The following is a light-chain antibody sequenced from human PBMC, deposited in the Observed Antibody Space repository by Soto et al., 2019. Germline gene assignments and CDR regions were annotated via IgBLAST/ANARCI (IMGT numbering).Light chain of an antibody. V-gene: IGLV2-14*01. Sequence: QSALTQPSSVSGSPGQSITISSTGTSSDVGAYDYVSWYQQHPGKAPKYLIYEVSNRPSGVSDRFSGSKSGTTASLTISGLQDADEADYYCSSYTTTDPYVFGTGTKLTVL. CDR1: SSDVGAYDY. CDR3: SSYTTTDPYV. CDR2: EVS. J-gene: IGLJ1*01.